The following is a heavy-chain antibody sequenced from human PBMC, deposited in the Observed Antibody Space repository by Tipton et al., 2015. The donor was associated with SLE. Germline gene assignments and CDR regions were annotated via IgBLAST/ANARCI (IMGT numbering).Heavy chain of an antibody. CDR1: GGSISSGGYY. Sequence: TLSLTCTVSGGSISSGGYYWSWIRQHPGKGLEWIGYIYYSGSTYYNPSLKSRVTISVDTSKNQFSLKLSSVTAADTAVYYCARGGDEYFQHWGQGTLVTVSS. CDR3: ARGGDEYFQH. J-gene: IGHJ1*01. V-gene: IGHV4-31*03. CDR2: IYYSGST.